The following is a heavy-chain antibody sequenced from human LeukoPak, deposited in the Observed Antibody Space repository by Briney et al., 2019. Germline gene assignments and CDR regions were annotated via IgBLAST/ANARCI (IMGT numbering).Heavy chain of an antibody. V-gene: IGHV4-39*07. CDR1: GGSISSSSYY. D-gene: IGHD3-10*01. J-gene: IGHJ4*02. CDR3: MCITMVRGVINFDY. Sequence: SETLSLTCTVSGGSISSSSYYWGWIRQPPGKGLEWIGSIYYSGSTYYNPSLKSRVTISVDTSKNQFSLKLSSVTAADTAVYYCMCITMVRGVINFDYWGQGTLVTVSS. CDR2: IYYSGST.